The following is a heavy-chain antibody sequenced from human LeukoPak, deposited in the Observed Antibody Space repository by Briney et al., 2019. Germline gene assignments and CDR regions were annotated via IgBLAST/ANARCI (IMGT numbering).Heavy chain of an antibody. D-gene: IGHD3-9*01. CDR1: GGSISSSSYY. Sequence: ASETLSLTCTVSGGSISSSSYYWGWIRQPPGKGLEWIGSIYYSGSTYYNPPLKSRVTISVDTSKNQFSLKLSSVTTADTAVYYCARHGGGLRYFDWLPYFDYWGQGTLVTVSS. J-gene: IGHJ4*02. V-gene: IGHV4-39*01. CDR3: ARHGGGLRYFDWLPYFDY. CDR2: IYYSGST.